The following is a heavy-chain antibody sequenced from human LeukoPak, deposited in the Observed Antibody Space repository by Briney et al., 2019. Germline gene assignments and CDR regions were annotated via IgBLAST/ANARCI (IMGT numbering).Heavy chain of an antibody. V-gene: IGHV4-39*07. CDR2: IYYSGST. CDR1: GGSISSSYYY. Sequence: SETLSLTCTVSGGSISSSYYYWGWIRQPPGKGLEWIGSIYYSGSTYYKPSLKSRVTISVDTSKNQFSLKLTSVSADTAVYYCARTFGTYQYYFDYWGQGSLVTVSS. D-gene: IGHD1-26*01. CDR3: ARTFGTYQYYFDY. J-gene: IGHJ4*02.